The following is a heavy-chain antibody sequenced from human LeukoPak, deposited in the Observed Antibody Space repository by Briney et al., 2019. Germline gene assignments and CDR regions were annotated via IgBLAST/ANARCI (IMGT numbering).Heavy chain of an antibody. CDR2: ISWNSGSI. V-gene: IGHV3-9*01. J-gene: IGHJ4*02. CDR3: AKDPVPATSPFDY. Sequence: QPGGSLRLSCAASGFTFDDYAMHWVRQAPGKGLEWVSGISWNSGSIGYADSVKGRFTISRDNSKTTLYLQMNSLRAEDTAVYYCAKDPVPATSPFDYWGQGTLVTVSS. CDR1: GFTFDDYA. D-gene: IGHD1-26*01.